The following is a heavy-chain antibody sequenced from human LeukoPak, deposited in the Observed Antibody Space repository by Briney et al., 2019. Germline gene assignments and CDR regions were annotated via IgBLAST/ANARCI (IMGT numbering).Heavy chain of an antibody. CDR2: IYSGGST. CDR1: GFIFSSAW. J-gene: IGHJ3*02. D-gene: IGHD3-22*01. Sequence: GGSLRLSCAASGFIFSSAWMSWVRQAPGKGLEWVSVIYSGGSTYYADSVKGGFTISRDNSKNTLYLQMNSLRAEDTAVYYCARWYYYDSSGYAFDIWGQGTMVTVSS. CDR3: ARWYYYDSSGYAFDI. V-gene: IGHV3-66*01.